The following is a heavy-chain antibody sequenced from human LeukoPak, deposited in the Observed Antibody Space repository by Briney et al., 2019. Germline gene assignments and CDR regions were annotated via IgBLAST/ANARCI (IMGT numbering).Heavy chain of an antibody. CDR2: INHSGST. V-gene: IGHV4-34*01. D-gene: IGHD2-15*01. Sequence: SETLSLTCAVYGGSFSGYYWSWIRQPPGKGLEWIGEINHSGSTNYNPSLKSRVTISVDTSKNQFSLKLSSVTAADTTVYYCARSGGSSARVNAFDIWGQGTMVTVSS. CDR3: ARSGGSSARVNAFDI. J-gene: IGHJ3*02. CDR1: GGSFSGYY.